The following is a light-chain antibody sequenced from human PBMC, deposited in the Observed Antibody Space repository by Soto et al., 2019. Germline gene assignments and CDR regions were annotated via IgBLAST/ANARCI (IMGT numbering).Light chain of an antibody. Sequence: QSVLTQPASVSGSPGQSITISCSGTSSDVGVYNFVSWFQHHPGKAPKLIIYEVTNRPSGVSNRFSGSKSGNTASLTISGLQPEDEADYYCSAYTRATTVVFGGGTKLTVL. CDR1: SSDVGVYNF. V-gene: IGLV2-14*01. CDR2: EVT. J-gene: IGLJ2*01. CDR3: SAYTRATTVV.